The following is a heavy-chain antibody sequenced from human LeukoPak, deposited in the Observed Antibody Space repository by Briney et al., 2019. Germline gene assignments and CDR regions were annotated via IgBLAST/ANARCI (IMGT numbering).Heavy chain of an antibody. D-gene: IGHD6-6*01. CDR1: GYTFTSYG. J-gene: IGHJ4*02. V-gene: IGHV1-18*01. Sequence: GASVKVSCKASGYTFTSYGISWVRQAPGQGLEWMGWISAYNGNTNYAQKLQGRVTMTTDTSTSTAYMELRSLRSDDTAVYYCARDRSIAARRGIGYWGQGTLVTVSS. CDR3: ARDRSIAARRGIGY. CDR2: ISAYNGNT.